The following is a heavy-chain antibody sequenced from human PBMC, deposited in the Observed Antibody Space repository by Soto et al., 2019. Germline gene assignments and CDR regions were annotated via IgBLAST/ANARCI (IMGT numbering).Heavy chain of an antibody. CDR1: GGSISSGGYY. CDR3: ASSRYCTNGVCYMESPYYYYYGMDV. Sequence: SETLSLTYTVSGGSISSGGYYWSWIRQHPGKGLEWIGYIYYSGSTYYNPSLKSRVTISVDTSKNQFSLKLSSVTAADTAVYYCASSRYCTNGVCYMESPYYYYYGMDVWGQGTTVTVSS. D-gene: IGHD2-8*01. J-gene: IGHJ6*02. V-gene: IGHV4-31*03. CDR2: IYYSGST.